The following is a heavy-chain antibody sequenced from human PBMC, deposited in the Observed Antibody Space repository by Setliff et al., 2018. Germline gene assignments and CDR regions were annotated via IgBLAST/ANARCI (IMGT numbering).Heavy chain of an antibody. V-gene: IGHV3-23*01. CDR1: GFNLGSYW. Sequence: GGSLRLSCAASGFNLGSYWMHWVRQAPGKGLEWVSAIRGSGDATSYADSVKGRFTVSRDNSENTLYLQMHSLRAEDTAVYYCALGSSGTDHEGYWGQGTLVTVSS. CDR3: ALGSSGTDHEGY. J-gene: IGHJ4*02. CDR2: IRGSGDAT. D-gene: IGHD3-10*01.